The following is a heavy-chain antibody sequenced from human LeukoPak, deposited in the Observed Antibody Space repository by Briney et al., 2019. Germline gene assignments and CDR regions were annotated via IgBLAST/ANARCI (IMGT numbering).Heavy chain of an antibody. CDR1: GFTFSSYG. V-gene: IGHV3-33*06. Sequence: GGSLRLSCAASGFTFSSYGMHWVRQAPGKGLEWVAVIWYDGSNKYYADSVKGRFTISRDNSKNTLYLQVNSLRAEDTAVYYCAKDVGMTTVTTFDYWGQGTLVTVSS. CDR2: IWYDGSNK. D-gene: IGHD4-17*01. CDR3: AKDVGMTTVTTFDY. J-gene: IGHJ4*02.